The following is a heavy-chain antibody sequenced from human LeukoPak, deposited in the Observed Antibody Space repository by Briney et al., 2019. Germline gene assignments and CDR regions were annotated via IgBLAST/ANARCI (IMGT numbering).Heavy chain of an antibody. CDR1: GFTFSSFD. CDR3: ARGSYYDSSGYPPDY. CDR2: IGTLLDT. V-gene: IGHV3-13*01. Sequence: GGSLRLSCAASGFTFSSFDMHWVRQAPGKGLEWVSGIGTLLDTDYPDSLKGRFTISRENAKNSLYLQMNSLRAGDTAVYYCARGSYYDSSGYPPDYWGQGTLVTVSS. D-gene: IGHD3-22*01. J-gene: IGHJ4*02.